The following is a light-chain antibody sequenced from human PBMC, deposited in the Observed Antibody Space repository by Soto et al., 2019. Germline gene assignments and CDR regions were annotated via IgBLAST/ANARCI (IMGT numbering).Light chain of an antibody. Sequence: EIVLTQSPGTLSLSPGERATLSFRASQSVINNYLGWYQQQPGQSPRLLIDDASKRATGVPARFSGSGSGTDFTLTITPLEPEDFAVYFCQQRANWPPVTFGQGT. CDR2: DAS. CDR3: QQRANWPPVT. CDR1: QSVINNY. J-gene: IGKJ1*01. V-gene: IGKV3-11*01.